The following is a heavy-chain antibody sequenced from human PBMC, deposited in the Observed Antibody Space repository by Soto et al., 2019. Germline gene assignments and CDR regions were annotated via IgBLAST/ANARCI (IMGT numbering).Heavy chain of an antibody. J-gene: IGHJ6*03. CDR3: ARDGYDSLTGYYYYYYYMDV. CDR2: IWYDGSNK. CDR1: GFTFSSYG. V-gene: IGHV3-33*01. D-gene: IGHD3-9*01. Sequence: QPGGSLRLSCAASGFTFSSYGMHWVRQAPGKGLEWVAVIWYDGSNKYYADSVKGRFTISRDNSKNTLYLQMNSLRAEDTAVYYCARDGYDSLTGYYYYYYYMDVWGQGTTVPVSS.